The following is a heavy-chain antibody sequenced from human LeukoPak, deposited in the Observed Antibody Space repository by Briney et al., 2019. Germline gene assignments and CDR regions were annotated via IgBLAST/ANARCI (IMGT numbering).Heavy chain of an antibody. CDR2: INHSGST. J-gene: IGHJ4*02. CDR1: GGSFSGYY. D-gene: IGHD6-6*01. Sequence: PSETLSLTCAVYGGSFSGYYRSWIRQPPGKGLEWIGEINHSGSTNYNPSLKSRVTISVDTSKNQFSLKLSSVTAADTAVYYCASAGYSSSSFDYWGQGTLVTVSS. V-gene: IGHV4-34*01. CDR3: ASAGYSSSSFDY.